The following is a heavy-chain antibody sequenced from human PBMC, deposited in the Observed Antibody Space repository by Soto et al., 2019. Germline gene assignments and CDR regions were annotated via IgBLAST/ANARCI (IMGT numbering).Heavy chain of an antibody. V-gene: IGHV1-69*13. CDR2: IIPIFGTA. J-gene: IGHJ6*02. CDR3: ARTGGEQYLSPYYYGMDV. D-gene: IGHD3-16*01. CDR1: GGTFSSYA. Sequence: SVKVSCKASGGTFSSYAISWVRQAPGQGLEWMEGIIPIFGTANYAQKFQGRVTITADESTSTAYMELSSLRSEDTAVYYCARTGGEQYLSPYYYGMDVWGQGTTVTVSS.